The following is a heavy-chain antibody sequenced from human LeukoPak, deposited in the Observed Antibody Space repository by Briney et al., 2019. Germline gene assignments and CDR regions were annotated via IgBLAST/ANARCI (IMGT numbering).Heavy chain of an antibody. V-gene: IGHV1-2*02. CDR1: GYTFTGYY. D-gene: IGHD6-19*01. CDR3: ARGTALYSSGWYYFDY. Sequence: GASVKVSCKASGYTFTGYYMHWVRQAPGQGLEWMGWINPNSGGTNYAQKFQGRVTMTRDTSISTAYMELSRLRSDDTAVYYCARGTALYSSGWYYFDYWGQGTLVTVSS. CDR2: INPNSGGT. J-gene: IGHJ4*02.